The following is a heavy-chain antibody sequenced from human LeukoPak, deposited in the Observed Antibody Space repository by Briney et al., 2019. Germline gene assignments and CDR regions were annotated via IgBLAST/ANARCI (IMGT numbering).Heavy chain of an antibody. J-gene: IGHJ3*02. D-gene: IGHD3-10*01. CDR2: IYYGGST. Sequence: SETLSLTCTVSGGSISSSSYYWGWIRQPPGKGLEWIGSIYYGGSTYYNPSLKSRVTISVDTSKNQFSLKLSSVTAADTAVYYCARSPGPLVPAAFDIWGQGTMVTVSS. CDR1: GGSISSSSYY. CDR3: ARSPGPLVPAAFDI. V-gene: IGHV4-39*01.